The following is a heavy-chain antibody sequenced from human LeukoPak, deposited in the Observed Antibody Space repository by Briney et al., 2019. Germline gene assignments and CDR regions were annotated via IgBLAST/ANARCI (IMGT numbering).Heavy chain of an antibody. CDR1: GGSISSSSYY. Sequence: SETLSLTCTVSGGSISSSSYYWGWIRQPPGKGLEWIGSIYYSGSTYYNPSLKSRVTISVDTSKNQFSLKLSSVTAADTAVYYCATRGYSGYDSLFDYWGQGTLVTVSS. J-gene: IGHJ4*02. CDR2: IYYSGST. CDR3: ATRGYSGYDSLFDY. V-gene: IGHV4-39*01. D-gene: IGHD5-12*01.